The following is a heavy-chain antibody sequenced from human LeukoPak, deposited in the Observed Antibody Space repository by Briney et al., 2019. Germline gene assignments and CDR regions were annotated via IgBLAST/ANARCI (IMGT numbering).Heavy chain of an antibody. CDR3: ARAKRGLTDY. Sequence: AGGSLRLSCAASGFTFRNYAVHWVRQAPGKGLEWVAVISYDGNHTFYADSAKGRFAISRDNSKNTLFLQMSALRADDTAVYYCARAKRGLTDYWGQGTLVTVSS. V-gene: IGHV3-30*09. CDR2: ISYDGNHT. J-gene: IGHJ4*02. CDR1: GFTFRNYA. D-gene: IGHD2-8*01.